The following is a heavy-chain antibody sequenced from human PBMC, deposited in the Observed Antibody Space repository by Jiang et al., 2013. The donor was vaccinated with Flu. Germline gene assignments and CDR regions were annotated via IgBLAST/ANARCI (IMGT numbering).Heavy chain of an antibody. J-gene: IGHJ2*01. D-gene: IGHD3-22*01. CDR2: WDDDK. Sequence: WDDDKRYSPSLKSRLTITKDTSKNQVVLTMTNMDPVDTATYYCAHSRYYDSSGYSIPYWYFDLWGRGTLVTVSS. V-gene: IGHV2-5*02. CDR3: AHSRYYDSSGYSIPYWYFDL.